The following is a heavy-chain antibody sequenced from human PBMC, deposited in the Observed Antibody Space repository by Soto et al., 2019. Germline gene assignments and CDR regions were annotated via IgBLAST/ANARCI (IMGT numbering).Heavy chain of an antibody. Sequence: AASVKVSCKASGYTFTGYYMHWVRQAPGQGLEWMGWINPNSGGTNYAQKFQGWVTMTRDTSISTAYMELSRLRSDDTAVYYCARGSIAARPQAYYLSYWGQGTLVTVSS. J-gene: IGHJ4*02. CDR1: GYTFTGYY. V-gene: IGHV1-2*04. CDR3: ARGSIAARPQAYYLSY. CDR2: INPNSGGT. D-gene: IGHD6-6*01.